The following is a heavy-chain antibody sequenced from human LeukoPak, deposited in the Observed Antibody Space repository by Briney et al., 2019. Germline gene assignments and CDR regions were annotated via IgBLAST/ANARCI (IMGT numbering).Heavy chain of an antibody. CDR3: ARDYGFGESDAFDI. D-gene: IGHD3-10*01. CDR2: ISGSGGGT. Sequence: PGGSLRLSCAASGFPFSSYAMSWVRQAPGKGLEWVSVISGSGGGTYYADSVKGRFTISGDNSKNTVYLQMNSLRAEDTAVYYCARDYGFGESDAFDIWGQGTMVTVSS. J-gene: IGHJ3*02. V-gene: IGHV3-23*01. CDR1: GFPFSSYA.